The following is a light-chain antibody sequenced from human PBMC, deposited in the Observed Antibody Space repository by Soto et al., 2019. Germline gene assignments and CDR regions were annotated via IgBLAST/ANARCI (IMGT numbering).Light chain of an antibody. Sequence: IFLTESQSTLALSPCDRAPLPCSASQSVTKNNLNWYQQKPGQAPRLLIYGASIRATGIPDRFSGSGSETDFTLTISRLEPEDFALYYCQQYGSSAPITFGQGTRLEI. CDR3: QQYGSSAPIT. CDR1: QSVTKNN. V-gene: IGKV3-20*01. CDR2: GAS. J-gene: IGKJ5*01.